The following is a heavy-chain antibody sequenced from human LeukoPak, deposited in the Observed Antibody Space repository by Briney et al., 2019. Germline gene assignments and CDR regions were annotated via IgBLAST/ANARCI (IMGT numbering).Heavy chain of an antibody. CDR1: GDSISSHKW. Sequence: SETLSLTCTVSGDSISSHKWWWCWVRQPPGKGLEWIGEISHSGSTSYNPSLKSRVTIAADMSKNQFSLSLTSVTAADTAVYYCARGANYNWDSWGQGTLVTVSS. CDR3: ARGANYNWDS. CDR2: ISHSGST. V-gene: IGHV4-4*02. J-gene: IGHJ4*02. D-gene: IGHD1-20*01.